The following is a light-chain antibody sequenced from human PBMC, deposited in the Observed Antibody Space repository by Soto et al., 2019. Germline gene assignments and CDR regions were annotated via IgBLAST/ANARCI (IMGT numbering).Light chain of an antibody. CDR2: EVI. CDR1: SSDIGAYNF. Sequence: QSVLAQPASVSGSPGQAITVSCSGTSSDIGAYNFVSWYQQHPGKAPKLIIYEVINPPSGVSDRSSGSKSGNTASLTISGLQSEDEADYYCNSYTTSNTFVFGSGTKVTVL. CDR3: NSYTTSNTFV. V-gene: IGLV2-14*03. J-gene: IGLJ1*01.